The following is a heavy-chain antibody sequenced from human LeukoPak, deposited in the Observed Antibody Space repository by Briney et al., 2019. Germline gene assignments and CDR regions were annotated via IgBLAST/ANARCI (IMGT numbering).Heavy chain of an antibody. V-gene: IGHV4-34*01. J-gene: IGHJ4*02. CDR2: INHSGST. D-gene: IGHD2-15*01. Sequence: PSETLSLTCAVYGGSFSGYYWSWIRQPPGKGLEWIGEINHSGSTNYNPSLKSRVTISVDTSKNQFSLKLSSVTAADTAVYYCARGPRPYCSTGSCPFDHWGQGTLVTVSS. CDR3: ARGPRPYCSTGSCPFDH. CDR1: GGSFSGYY.